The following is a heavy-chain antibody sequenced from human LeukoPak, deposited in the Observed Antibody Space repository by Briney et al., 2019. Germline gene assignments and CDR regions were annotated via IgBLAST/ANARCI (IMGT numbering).Heavy chain of an antibody. J-gene: IGHJ5*02. CDR3: GRWGVEAGIDG. Sequence: PGGSLRLSCAVSGFTFSNYAMSWVRQAPGKGLEWVSVISGSGDSPYYGDSVKGRFTISRDNAKNSLYLEMNSLRAEDTAVYYCGRWGVEAGIDGWDQGTLVIVSS. V-gene: IGHV3-23*01. CDR1: GFTFSNYA. D-gene: IGHD6-13*01. CDR2: ISGSGDSP.